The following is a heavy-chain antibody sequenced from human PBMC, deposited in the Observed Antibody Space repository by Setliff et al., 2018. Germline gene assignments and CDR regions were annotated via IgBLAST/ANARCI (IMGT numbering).Heavy chain of an antibody. D-gene: IGHD2-21*01. CDR3: TRDIVVFTDIDYYYSGMDV. V-gene: IGHV3-74*01. CDR2: INGDGSVA. CDR1: GFAFNTYW. J-gene: IGHJ6*02. Sequence: GGSLRLSCAASGFAFNTYWMHWVRQVPGKGQVWVARINGDGSVANYADAVKGRFTISRDNAKNTLSLQMKTLKAEDTAVYYCTRDIVVFTDIDYYYSGMDVWGQGTAVT.